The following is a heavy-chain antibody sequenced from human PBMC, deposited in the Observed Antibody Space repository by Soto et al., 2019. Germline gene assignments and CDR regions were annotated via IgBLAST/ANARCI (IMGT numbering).Heavy chain of an antibody. CDR2: ISYDGSNK. D-gene: IGHD3-3*01. CDR1: GFTFSSYA. CDR3: ARDAQGVVNNSFDY. V-gene: IGHV3-30-3*01. J-gene: IGHJ4*02. Sequence: QVQLVESGGGVVQPGRSLRLSCAASGFTFSSYAMHWVRQAPGKGLEWVAVISYDGSNKYYADSVKGRFTISRDNSKNTLYLQMNSLRAEDTAVYYCARDAQGVVNNSFDYWGQGTRVTVSS.